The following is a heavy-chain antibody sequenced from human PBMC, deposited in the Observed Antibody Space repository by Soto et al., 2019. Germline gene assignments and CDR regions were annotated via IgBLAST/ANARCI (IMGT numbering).Heavy chain of an antibody. V-gene: IGHV1-18*04. D-gene: IGHD6-19*01. Sequence: QVQLVQSGAEVKKPGASLKVSCQASGYSFSDYGIAWVRQAPGQGLAWVGWISTYNGNTNYAQKIQGRVTMTTDTSANTAYMELRSLRPDDTAMYYCARYGYSSGWYLGTGMDVWGQGTPVTVSS. CDR1: GYSFSDYG. CDR3: ARYGYSSGWYLGTGMDV. CDR2: ISTYNGNT. J-gene: IGHJ6*02.